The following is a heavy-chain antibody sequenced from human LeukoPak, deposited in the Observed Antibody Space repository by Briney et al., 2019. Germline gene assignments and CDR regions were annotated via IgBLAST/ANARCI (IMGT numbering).Heavy chain of an antibody. J-gene: IGHJ5*02. V-gene: IGHV1-2*02. CDR2: VNPYSGAT. Sequence: ASVKVSCKASVYTLTDYYIHWVRQAPGQGLEWMGWVNPYSGATNFAQKFQGRVTMTRDTSITTAYMDLTRLTSDDTAVYYCARETSTMVRGVNWFDPWGQGTLVTVSS. D-gene: IGHD3-10*01. CDR1: VYTLTDYY. CDR3: ARETSTMVRGVNWFDP.